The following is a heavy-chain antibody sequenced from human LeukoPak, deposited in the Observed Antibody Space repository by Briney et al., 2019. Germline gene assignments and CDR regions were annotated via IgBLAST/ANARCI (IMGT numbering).Heavy chain of an antibody. D-gene: IGHD2-15*01. CDR1: GFTFSSYG. CDR2: IRYDGSNK. V-gene: IGHV3-30*02. J-gene: IGHJ4*02. CDR3: ARDRRYCSGDSCYSGVDY. Sequence: PGGSLRLSCAASGFTFSSYGMHWVRQAPGKGLEWVAFIRYDGSNKYYADSVKGRFSISRDNSKNTVYLQMNGLRAEDTAVYYCARDRRYCSGDSCYSGVDYWGQGTLVTVSS.